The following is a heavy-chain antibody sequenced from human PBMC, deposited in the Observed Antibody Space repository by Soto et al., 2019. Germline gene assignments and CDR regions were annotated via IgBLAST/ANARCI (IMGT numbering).Heavy chain of an antibody. D-gene: IGHD3-3*01. CDR1: GFSLTTSGVG. CDR3: AHRVLRTVFGLVTTTAIYFDF. CDR2: LYWDDDK. Sequence: QITLKESGPTVVKPTETLTLTCTFSGFSLTTSGVGVGWVRQSPGKAPEWLALLYWDDDKRYSTSLNSRLIITKETSKNQVVLTMANVYPADTATYYCAHRVLRTVFGLVTTTAIYFDFWGPGTPVVVSS. J-gene: IGHJ4*02. V-gene: IGHV2-5*02.